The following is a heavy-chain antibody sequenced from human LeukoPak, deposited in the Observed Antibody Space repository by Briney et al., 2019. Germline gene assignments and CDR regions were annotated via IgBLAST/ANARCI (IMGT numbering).Heavy chain of an antibody. D-gene: IGHD1-26*01. J-gene: IGHJ6*02. Sequence: SETLSLTCTVSGGSASSGSYYWSWIRQPPGKGLEWIGYIYYSGSTNYNPSLKSRVTISVDTSKNQFSLKLSSVTAADTAVYYCARDRVGAVYYYGMDVWGQGTTVTVS. CDR3: ARDRVGAVYYYGMDV. V-gene: IGHV4-61*01. CDR1: GGSASSGSYY. CDR2: IYYSGST.